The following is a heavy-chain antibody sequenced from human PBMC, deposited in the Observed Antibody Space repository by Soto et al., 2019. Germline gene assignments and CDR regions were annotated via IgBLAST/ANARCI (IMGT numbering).Heavy chain of an antibody. CDR3: ARDPYHVLMVNAPNLYGMDV. V-gene: IGHV1-18*01. CDR1: GYIFTSYA. CDR2: ISTYNGNT. Sequence: ASVKVSCKASGYIFTSYAMHWVRQAPGQGLEWMGRISTYNGNTNYPQSLQGRLTMTTDTSTTTAYMELRSLRSDDTAVYYCARDPYHVLMVNAPNLYGMDVWGQGTTVTVSS. J-gene: IGHJ6*02. D-gene: IGHD2-8*01.